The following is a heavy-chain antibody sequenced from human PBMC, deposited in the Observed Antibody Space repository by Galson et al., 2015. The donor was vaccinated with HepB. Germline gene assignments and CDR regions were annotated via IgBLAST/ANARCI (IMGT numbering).Heavy chain of an antibody. CDR1: GFTFSNYA. CDR3: TKAYDIGPFFYYQGMDV. V-gene: IGHV3-23*01. D-gene: IGHD3-9*01. CDR2: ISASGGST. Sequence: LRLPCAASGFTFSNYAMSWVRQAPGKGLEWVSGISASGGSTYYADSVKGRFTISRDNSKNTLYLQMNSLRPEDRAVYYCTKAYDIGPFFYYQGMDVWGQGTAVTVSS. J-gene: IGHJ6*02.